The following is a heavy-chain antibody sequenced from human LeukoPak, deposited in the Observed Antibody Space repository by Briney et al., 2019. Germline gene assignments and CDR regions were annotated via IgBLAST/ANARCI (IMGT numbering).Heavy chain of an antibody. J-gene: IGHJ4*02. CDR1: GFTFNSCS. V-gene: IGHV3-48*01. CDR3: ARVDIGVVHFDY. D-gene: IGHD3-22*01. Sequence: PGGSLRLSCAASGFTFNSCSMNWVRQAPGKGLEWVSYISSSSSTIYYADSVKGRFTISRDNAKNSLYLQVNSLRAEDTAVYYCARVDIGVVHFDYWGQGTLVTVSS. CDR2: ISSSSSTI.